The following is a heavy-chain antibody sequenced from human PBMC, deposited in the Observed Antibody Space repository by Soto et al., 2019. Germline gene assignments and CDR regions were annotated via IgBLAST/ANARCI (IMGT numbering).Heavy chain of an antibody. D-gene: IGHD2-8*01. CDR2: IYYSGST. CDR1: GGSISSYY. V-gene: IGHV4-59*01. J-gene: IGHJ4*02. CDR3: ARVRTEYCTNGVCYPFDY. Sequence: QVQLQESGPGLVKPSETLSLTCTVSGGSISSYYWSWIRQPPGKGLEWIGYIYYSGSTNYNPSLKSRVTISVDTSKNPFSLKMSSVTAADTAVYYCARVRTEYCTNGVCYPFDYWGQGTLVTVSS.